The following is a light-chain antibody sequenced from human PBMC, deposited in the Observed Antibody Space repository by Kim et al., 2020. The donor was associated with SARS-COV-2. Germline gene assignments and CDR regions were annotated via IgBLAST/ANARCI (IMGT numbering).Light chain of an antibody. Sequence: IQMTQSPSSLSASVGDSVTITCRTSKDIVSYLNWYQQKPGKAPKLLMYAASNLQSGVPSRFSGSGSGTDFTLTISSLQPEDYATYYCQESFTTLLTFGPGTKVDIK. J-gene: IGKJ3*01. CDR2: AAS. CDR3: QESFTTLLT. CDR1: KDIVSY. V-gene: IGKV1-39*01.